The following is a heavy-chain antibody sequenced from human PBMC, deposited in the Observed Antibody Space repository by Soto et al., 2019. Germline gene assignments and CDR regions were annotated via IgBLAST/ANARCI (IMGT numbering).Heavy chain of an antibody. Sequence: GGSLRLSCAASGFTFSSYWMHWVRQVPGKGLVWVSRIKSDGSSTTYADSVKGRFTISRDNAKNTLYLQMSSLRAEDTAVYYCASGGIVVPPAFPFDYWGQGTLVTVSS. J-gene: IGHJ4*02. CDR1: GFTFSSYW. CDR2: IKSDGSST. CDR3: ASGGIVVPPAFPFDY. V-gene: IGHV3-74*01. D-gene: IGHD2-2*01.